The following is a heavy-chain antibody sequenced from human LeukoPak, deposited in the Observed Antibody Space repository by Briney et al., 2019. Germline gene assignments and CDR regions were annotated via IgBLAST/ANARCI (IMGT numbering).Heavy chain of an antibody. CDR1: GGSFSDYY. CDR2: INHSGST. CDR3: GSLAAAGPWVTWFDP. Sequence: PSETLSLTCSVNGGSFSDYYWSWIHQPPGKGLGWIGEINHSGSTNYNPSLKSRVTISIDTSKNQFSLKLTSVTAADTAVYFCGSLAAAGPWVTWFDPWGQGVLVTVSS. D-gene: IGHD6-13*01. V-gene: IGHV4-34*01. J-gene: IGHJ5*02.